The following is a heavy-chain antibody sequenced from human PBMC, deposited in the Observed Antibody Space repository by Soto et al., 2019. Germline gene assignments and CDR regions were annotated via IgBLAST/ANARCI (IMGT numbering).Heavy chain of an antibody. J-gene: IGHJ5*02. Sequence: SQTLSLTCAISGDSVSSNSAAWNWIRQSPSRGLEWLGRTYYRSKWYNDYAVSVKSRITINPDTSKNQFSLQLNSVTPEDTAVYYCARDSCTNGVCPRGGWFDPWGQGTLVTVSS. CDR2: TYYRSKWYN. CDR1: GDSVSSNSAA. D-gene: IGHD2-8*01. V-gene: IGHV6-1*01. CDR3: ARDSCTNGVCPRGGWFDP.